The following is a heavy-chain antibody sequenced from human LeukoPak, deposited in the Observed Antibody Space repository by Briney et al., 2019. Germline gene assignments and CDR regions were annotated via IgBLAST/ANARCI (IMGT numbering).Heavy chain of an antibody. CDR2: INHSGST. Sequence: SETLSLTCAVYGGSFSGYYWSWIRQPPGKGLEWIGEINHSGSTNYNPSLKSRVTISVDTSKNQFSLKLSSVTAADTAVYYCARESGLPWGQGTLVTVSS. CDR3: ARESGLP. CDR1: GGSFSGYY. D-gene: IGHD6-19*01. J-gene: IGHJ5*02. V-gene: IGHV4-34*01.